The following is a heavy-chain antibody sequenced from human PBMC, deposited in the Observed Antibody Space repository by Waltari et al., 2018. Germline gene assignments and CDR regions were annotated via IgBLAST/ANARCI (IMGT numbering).Heavy chain of an antibody. CDR2: INAGNGDT. J-gene: IGHJ4*02. CDR3: VSVDYGDY. CDR1: GYSFTSYA. V-gene: IGHV1-3*01. Sequence: QVQLVQSGAEVKKPGASVKVSCKASGYSFTSYAMHWVRQAPGQRLEWMGWINAGNGDTKYLQKFQCRVTFTRDTSASTAYMELSSLRFEDTAVYYCVSVDYGDYWGQGTLVTVSS.